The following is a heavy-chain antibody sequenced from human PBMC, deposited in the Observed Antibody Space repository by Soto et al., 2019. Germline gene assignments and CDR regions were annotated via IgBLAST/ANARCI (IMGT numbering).Heavy chain of an antibody. Sequence: EVQLVESGGGLVQPGGSLRLSCAASGFTVSNNHLSWVRQAPGKGLEWVSVIFTSGTTFYAESVKGRFTISRDTSKNTVSLQMNSLRVEDTGLYYCTREGYRSGVLIGIDSWCQGALVSVSS. CDR1: GFTVSNNH. J-gene: IGHJ4*02. CDR2: IFTSGTT. D-gene: IGHD5-18*01. V-gene: IGHV3-66*01. CDR3: TREGYRSGVLIGIDS.